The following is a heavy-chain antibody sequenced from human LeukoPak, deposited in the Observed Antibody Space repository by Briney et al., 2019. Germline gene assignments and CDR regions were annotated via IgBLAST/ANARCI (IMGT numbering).Heavy chain of an antibody. V-gene: IGHV4-30-2*01. CDR2: IYHSGST. D-gene: IGHD2-2*01. J-gene: IGHJ5*02. CDR1: GGSISSGGYS. CDR3: ARALVVPAAIYWFDP. Sequence: SETLSLTCAVSGGSISSGGYSWSWIRQPPGKGLEWIGYIYHSGSTYYNPSLKSRVTISVDRSENQFSLKLSSVTAADTAVYYCARALVVPAAIYWFDPWGQGTLVTVSP.